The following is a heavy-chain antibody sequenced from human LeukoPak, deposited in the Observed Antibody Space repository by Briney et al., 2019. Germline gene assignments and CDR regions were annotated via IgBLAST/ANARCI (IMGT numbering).Heavy chain of an antibody. CDR3: AKDRYDSYFYYFDY. V-gene: IGHV3-30*18. CDR1: GFTFSSYG. Sequence: PGGSLRLSCAASGFTFSSYGMHWVRQAPGKGLEWVAVISYDGSNKYYADSVKGRFTISRDNSKNTLYLQMNSLRAEDTAVYYCAKDRYDSYFYYFDYWGQGTLVTVSS. D-gene: IGHD3-22*01. J-gene: IGHJ4*02. CDR2: ISYDGSNK.